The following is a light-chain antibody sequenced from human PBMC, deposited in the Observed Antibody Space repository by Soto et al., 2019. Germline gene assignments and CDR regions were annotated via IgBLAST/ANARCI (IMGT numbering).Light chain of an antibody. CDR2: GVS. V-gene: IGLV2-14*01. Sequence: QSVLTQPASVPGCPGQSITISCTGTNSDVGGYNYVSWYQQHPGRAPKLMIYGVSNRPSGVSNRFSGSKSGNTASLTISGLQAEDEADYYCSSYTSSSTLYVFGTGTKVTVL. CDR3: SSYTSSSTLYV. J-gene: IGLJ1*01. CDR1: NSDVGGYNY.